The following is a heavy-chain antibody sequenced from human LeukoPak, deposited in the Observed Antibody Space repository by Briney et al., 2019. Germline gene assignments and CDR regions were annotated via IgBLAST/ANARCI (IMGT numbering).Heavy chain of an antibody. Sequence: PGGSLRLSCAASGFTFSSYGMSWVRQAPGKGLEWVAFIRYDGSIKYYADSVKGRFTISRDNSKNTLYLQMNSLRAEDTAVYYCAKDSVKVTTVRRVPHYMDVWGKGTTVTISS. V-gene: IGHV3-30*02. CDR1: GFTFSSYG. CDR3: AKDSVKVTTVRRVPHYMDV. D-gene: IGHD4-17*01. CDR2: IRYDGSIK. J-gene: IGHJ6*03.